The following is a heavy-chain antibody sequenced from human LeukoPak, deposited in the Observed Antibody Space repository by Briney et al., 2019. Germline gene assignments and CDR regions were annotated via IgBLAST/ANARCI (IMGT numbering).Heavy chain of an antibody. CDR3: ARVWMITFGGVSSPAYGAFDI. V-gene: IGHV3-48*03. CDR2: IDRSGSTI. D-gene: IGHD3-16*01. Sequence: GGSLRLSCAASGFSFSNYEMNWVRQAPGKGLEWVSYIDRSGSTIHYEDSVKGRFTISRDNAKNSLYLQMNSLRAEDTAVYYCARVWMITFGGVSSPAYGAFDIWGQGKMVTVSS. CDR1: GFSFSNYE. J-gene: IGHJ3*02.